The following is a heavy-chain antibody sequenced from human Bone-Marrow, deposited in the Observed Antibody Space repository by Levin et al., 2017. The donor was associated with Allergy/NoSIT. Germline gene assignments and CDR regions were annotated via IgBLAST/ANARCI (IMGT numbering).Heavy chain of an antibody. V-gene: IGHV1-18*01. CDR2: ISSYNGNT. CDR1: GYTFSLYG. Sequence: VASVKVSCKASGYTFSLYGITWVRQAPGQGLEWMGWISSYNGNTDYAQNLQGRVTMTTDTSTSTVHMELRSLTSDDTAVYYCARVDYYDSSGYFSIWGQGTLVTVSS. J-gene: IGHJ4*02. D-gene: IGHD3-22*01. CDR3: ARVDYYDSSGYFSI.